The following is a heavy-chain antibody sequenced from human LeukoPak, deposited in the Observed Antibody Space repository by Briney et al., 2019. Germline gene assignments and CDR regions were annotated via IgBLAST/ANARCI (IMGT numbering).Heavy chain of an antibody. D-gene: IGHD3-10*01. CDR3: AKGLGPLVRGVVPRTYYMDV. V-gene: IGHV3-30*02. Sequence: GGSLRLSCAASAFTFSRYGMHWVRQAPGKGLEWLAFIRYDGSNKYYADSVKGRFTITRDNSKNTLYLQMNSLRAEDTAVYYCAKGLGPLVRGVVPRTYYMDVWGRGTTVTVSS. J-gene: IGHJ6*03. CDR2: IRYDGSNK. CDR1: AFTFSRYG.